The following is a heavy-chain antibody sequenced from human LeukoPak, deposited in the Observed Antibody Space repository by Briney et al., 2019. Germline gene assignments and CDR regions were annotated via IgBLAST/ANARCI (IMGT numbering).Heavy chain of an antibody. J-gene: IGHJ5*02. Sequence: ASVKVSCKASGYTFSDYYMHWVRQAPGQGLEWMGVINPSGGSTRYAQKFQGRVTMTRDMSTSTVDMELSSLRSEDTAVYYCARDGCSSTTNCDENNWFDPWGQGTLVILSS. CDR1: GYTFSDYY. V-gene: IGHV1-46*01. CDR2: INPSGGST. D-gene: IGHD2/OR15-2a*01. CDR3: ARDGCSSTTNCDENNWFDP.